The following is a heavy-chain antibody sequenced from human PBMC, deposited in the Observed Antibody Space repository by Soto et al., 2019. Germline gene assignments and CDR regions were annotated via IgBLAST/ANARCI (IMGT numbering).Heavy chain of an antibody. CDR2: ISGGGTTR. J-gene: IGHJ4*02. CDR3: ASDPYYYASGF. Sequence: QVQLVESGEGLVEPGGSLRLSCAASGFRFSDHYMTWIRQAPGKGLEWVSKISGGGTTRYYADSVKGRFTVSRDNAKNSLYMQMNSLRAEDTAVYYCASDPYYYASGFWGQGTLVTVSS. CDR1: GFRFSDHY. V-gene: IGHV3-11*01. D-gene: IGHD3-10*01.